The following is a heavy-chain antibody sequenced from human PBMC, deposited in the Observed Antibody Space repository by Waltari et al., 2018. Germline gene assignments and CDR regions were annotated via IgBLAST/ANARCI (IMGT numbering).Heavy chain of an antibody. Sequence: EVQLVESGGGVVTPGGSLRLSCEASGFPFRNAWMTWVRQAPGKGLEWVGRIKDKTDGERTDYAASVKGRFTISRDDSKNTLYLQINSLKTEDSAVYFCAASGFSSSWSDYWGQGTRVTVSS. J-gene: IGHJ4*02. V-gene: IGHV3-15*05. CDR3: AASGFSSSWSDY. CDR1: GFPFRNAW. CDR2: IKDKTDGERT. D-gene: IGHD2-2*01.